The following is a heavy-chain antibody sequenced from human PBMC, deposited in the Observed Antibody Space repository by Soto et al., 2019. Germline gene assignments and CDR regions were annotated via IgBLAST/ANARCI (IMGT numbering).Heavy chain of an antibody. D-gene: IGHD3-22*01. CDR3: AREGYYDSSGNFDY. J-gene: IGHJ4*02. CDR2: IIPIFGTA. V-gene: IGHV1-69*13. CDR1: GGTFSSYA. Sequence: GASVKVSCKASGGTFSSYAISWVRQAPGQGLEWMGGIIPIFGTANYAQKFQGRVTITADESTSTAYMELSSLRSEDTAVYYCAREGYYDSSGNFDYWGQGTLVTVSS.